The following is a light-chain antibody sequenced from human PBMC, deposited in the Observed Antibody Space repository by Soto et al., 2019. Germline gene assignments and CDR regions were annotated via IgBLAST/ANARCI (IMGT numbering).Light chain of an antibody. J-gene: IGKJ1*01. CDR1: QSVSTY. V-gene: IGKV3-11*01. Sequence: EIVLTQSPATLSVSPGEKVTLSCRTSQSVSTYLAWFQQKPGQAPRLLIYDTFNRDFDIPARFSGSGSGTEFTLTISSREPEDFAVYYCQQRSIWPPTFGQGTKVEIK. CDR3: QQRSIWPPT. CDR2: DTF.